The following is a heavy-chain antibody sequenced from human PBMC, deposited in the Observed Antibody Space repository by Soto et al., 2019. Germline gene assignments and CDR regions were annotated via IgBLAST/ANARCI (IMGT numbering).Heavy chain of an antibody. D-gene: IGHD4-17*01. CDR3: AIPSGDYVSYYGMDV. J-gene: IGHJ6*02. CDR1: GYTFTNYW. V-gene: IGHV5-51*01. Sequence: PGESLKISCKGSGYTFTNYWIGWVRQMPGKGLEWMGIIYPGDSDTRYSPSFQGQVTISADKSISTAYLQWSSLKASDTAMYYCAIPSGDYVSYYGMDVWGQGTSVTVSS. CDR2: IYPGDSDT.